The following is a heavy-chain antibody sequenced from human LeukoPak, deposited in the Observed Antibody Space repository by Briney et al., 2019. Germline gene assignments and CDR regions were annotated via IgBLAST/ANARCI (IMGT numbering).Heavy chain of an antibody. CDR2: IRWNSGGI. CDR3: AKVYRGSGSYYPYFDY. Sequence: GGSLRLSCAASGFTFDDYAMHWVRRAPGKGLEWVSGIRWNSGGIGYADSVTGRFTISRDNAKNSLYLQMNSLRAEDTALYYCAKVYRGSGSYYPYFDYWGQGTLVTVSS. CDR1: GFTFDDYA. V-gene: IGHV3-9*01. J-gene: IGHJ4*02. D-gene: IGHD3-10*01.